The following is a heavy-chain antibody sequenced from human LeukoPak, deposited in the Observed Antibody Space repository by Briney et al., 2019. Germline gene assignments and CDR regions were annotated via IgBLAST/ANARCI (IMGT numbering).Heavy chain of an antibody. D-gene: IGHD2-2*02. V-gene: IGHV4-30-4*01. CDR2: IYDSGST. CDR1: GASIRSGDYY. J-gene: IGHJ4*02. CDR3: ARNTDYFDY. Sequence: SQTLSLTCTVSGASIRSGDYYWSWIRQPPGKGLEWIGYIYDSGSTYYDPSLKSRITISVDTSENRFSLKLSSVTAADTAVYYCARNTDYFDYWGQGTLVTVSS.